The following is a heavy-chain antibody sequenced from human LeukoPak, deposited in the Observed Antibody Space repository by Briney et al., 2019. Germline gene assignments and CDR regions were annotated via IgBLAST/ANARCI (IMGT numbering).Heavy chain of an antibody. J-gene: IGHJ6*02. CDR2: INPNSGGT. V-gene: IGHV1-2*02. CDR1: GYTFTGYY. Sequence: ASVKVPCKASGYTFTGYYMHWVRQAPGQGLEWMGWINPNSGGTNYAQKFQGRVTMTRDTSISTAYMELSRLRSDDTAVYYCARAVPAALQQDYYYYYGMDVWGQGTTVTVSS. CDR3: ARAVPAALQQDYYYYYGMDV. D-gene: IGHD2-2*01.